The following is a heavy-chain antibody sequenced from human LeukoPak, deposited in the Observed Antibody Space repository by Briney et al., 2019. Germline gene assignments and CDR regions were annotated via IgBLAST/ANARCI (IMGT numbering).Heavy chain of an antibody. CDR3: ARGRSLYYDSSGYYQNWFDP. D-gene: IGHD3-22*01. Sequence: ASVKVSCKASGYTFTSYDINWVRQATGQGLEWMGWMNPNSGNTGYAQKFQGRVTVTRNTSISTAYMELSSLRSEDTAVYYCARGRSLYYDSSGYYQNWFDPWGQGTLVTVSS. V-gene: IGHV1-8*01. CDR1: GYTFTSYD. J-gene: IGHJ5*02. CDR2: MNPNSGNT.